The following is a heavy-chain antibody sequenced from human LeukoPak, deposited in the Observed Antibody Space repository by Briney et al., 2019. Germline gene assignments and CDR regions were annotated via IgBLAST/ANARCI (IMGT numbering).Heavy chain of an antibody. Sequence: GGSLRLSCAASGFTFSNYWMSWVRQAPGKGLEWVANIKEDGSEKYYVDSVKGRFTISRDNAKNSVYLQMNSLRAEDTAVYYCAREQYGGKYYWGQGNLVTVSS. CDR3: AREQYGGKYY. CDR1: GFTFSNYW. V-gene: IGHV3-7*05. D-gene: IGHD4-23*01. CDR2: IKEDGSEK. J-gene: IGHJ4*02.